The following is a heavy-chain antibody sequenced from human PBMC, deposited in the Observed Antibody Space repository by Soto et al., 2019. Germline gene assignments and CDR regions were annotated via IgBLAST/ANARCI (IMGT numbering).Heavy chain of an antibody. D-gene: IGHD1-1*01. CDR3: AKVPYNSWIDLYFDY. Sequence: GGSLRLSCAASGFTFSSYVMSWVRQAPGKGLEWVSGISGSGGNTYYADFVKGRFTISRDNSKNTLYLQMNSLRAEDTAVHYCAKVPYNSWIDLYFDYWGQGTLVTVSS. CDR1: GFTFSSYV. V-gene: IGHV3-23*01. CDR2: ISGSGGNT. J-gene: IGHJ4*02.